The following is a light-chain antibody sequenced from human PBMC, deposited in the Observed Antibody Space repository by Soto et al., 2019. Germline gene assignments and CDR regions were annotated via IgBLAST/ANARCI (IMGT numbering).Light chain of an antibody. CDR1: QSVSSY. V-gene: IGKV3-11*01. Sequence: EIVLTKSPSTLSLYPGERATLSCRASQSVSSYLAWYQQKPGQAPRLLLYDASNRATGIPARFSGSGSGTDFTLTISSLEPEDFAVYYCQQRSNLPGTFGQETKLEIK. CDR2: DAS. CDR3: QQRSNLPGT. J-gene: IGKJ2*01.